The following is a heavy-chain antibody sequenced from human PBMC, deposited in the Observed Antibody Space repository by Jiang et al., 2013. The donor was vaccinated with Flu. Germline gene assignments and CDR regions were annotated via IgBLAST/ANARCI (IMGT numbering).Heavy chain of an antibody. J-gene: IGHJ4*02. Sequence: QTLSLTCAISGDSVSTNSAAWNWVRQSPSRGLEWLGRTYYRSKWYIDYAESVKSRITINPDTSKNQFSLQLNSATPEDTAVYYCARYYDATGGYLDYWGQGTLVTASS. CDR2: TYYRSKWYI. CDR3: ARYYDATGGYLDY. D-gene: IGHD4/OR15-4a*01. V-gene: IGHV6-1*01. CDR1: GDSVSTNSAA.